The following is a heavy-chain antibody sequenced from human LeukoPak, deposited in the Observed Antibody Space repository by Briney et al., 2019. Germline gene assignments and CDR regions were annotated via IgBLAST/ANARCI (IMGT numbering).Heavy chain of an antibody. V-gene: IGHV3-74*01. CDR2: ISSDGSRV. Sequence: GGSLRLSCAASGFTFSDYWMHWVRQAPGKGLVWVSRISSDGSRVTYADSVKGRFTISRDNSKNTLYLQMNSLRVEDTAVYYCATLPYYYDSSGSYYFDYWGQGTLVTVSS. CDR1: GFTFSDYW. CDR3: ATLPYYYDSSGSYYFDY. J-gene: IGHJ4*02. D-gene: IGHD3-22*01.